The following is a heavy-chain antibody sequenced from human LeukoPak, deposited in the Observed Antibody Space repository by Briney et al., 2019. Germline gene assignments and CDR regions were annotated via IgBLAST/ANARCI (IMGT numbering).Heavy chain of an antibody. V-gene: IGHV4-4*07. J-gene: IGHJ4*02. Sequence: PSETLSLTCSVSGGSLSSYFWSWIRQPAGKGLEWIGRMYSSGSTNYNPSLKSRVTMSVETSKNQFSLRLSSVTAADTAVYYCARHYYGDYFFDYWGQGTLVTVSS. CDR2: MYSSGST. CDR1: GGSLSSYF. CDR3: ARHYYGDYFFDY. D-gene: IGHD4-17*01.